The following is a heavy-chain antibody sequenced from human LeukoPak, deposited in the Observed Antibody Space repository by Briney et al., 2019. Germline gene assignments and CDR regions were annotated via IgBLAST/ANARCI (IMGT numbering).Heavy chain of an antibody. CDR3: ARDRTRSTSYYGMDV. D-gene: IGHD3-10*01. CDR1: GFTFSDYY. Sequence: GGSLRLSCAASGFTFSDYYMSWIRQAPGKGLEWVSYISSSTYTNYADSVKGRFTISRDNTKNSLYLQMNSLRAEDTAVYYCARDRTRSTSYYGMDVWGQGTTVTVSS. CDR2: ISSSTYT. J-gene: IGHJ6*02. V-gene: IGHV3-11*05.